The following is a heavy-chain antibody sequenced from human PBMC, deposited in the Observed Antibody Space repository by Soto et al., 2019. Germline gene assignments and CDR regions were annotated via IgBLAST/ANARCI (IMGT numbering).Heavy chain of an antibody. CDR1: GFTFSSYS. Sequence: EVQLVESGGGLVQPGGSLRLSCAASGFTFSSYSMNWVRQAPGKGLEWVSSISSSSSYIYYADSVKGRFTISRDNAKNSLYLQMNSLRAEDTAVYYCARAMVRGVIPPIDYWGQGTLVTVSS. J-gene: IGHJ4*02. CDR2: ISSSSSYI. CDR3: ARAMVRGVIPPIDY. D-gene: IGHD3-10*01. V-gene: IGHV3-21*01.